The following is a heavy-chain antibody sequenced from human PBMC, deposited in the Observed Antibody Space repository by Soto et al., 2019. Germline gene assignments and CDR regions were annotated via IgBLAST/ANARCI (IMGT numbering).Heavy chain of an antibody. CDR1: GFSLGDYT. Sequence: PGGSLRLSCTASGFSLGDYTMSWVRQAPGRGLEWVGLIRSKAYYGTTEYAASVRDRFSISRDGSRSIAYLQMDNLKIDDTAIYYCARVAKHLYESSGHPDYWGQGTLVTVSS. CDR3: ARVAKHLYESSGHPDY. J-gene: IGHJ4*02. D-gene: IGHD3-22*01. CDR2: IRSKAYYGTT. V-gene: IGHV3-49*04.